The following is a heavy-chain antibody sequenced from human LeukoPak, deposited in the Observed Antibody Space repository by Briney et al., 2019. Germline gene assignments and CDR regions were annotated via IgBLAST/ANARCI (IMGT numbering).Heavy chain of an antibody. V-gene: IGHV4-59*01. D-gene: IGHD3-16*02. CDR3: ARGGDYVWGSYRYTFDY. CDR1: GGSISSYY. J-gene: IGHJ4*02. CDR2: IYYSGST. Sequence: SETLSLTCTVSGGSISSYYWSWIRQPPRKGLEWIGYIYYSGSTNYNPSLKSRVTISVDTSKNQFSLKLSSVTAADTAVYYCARGGDYVWGSYRYTFDYWGQGTLVTVSS.